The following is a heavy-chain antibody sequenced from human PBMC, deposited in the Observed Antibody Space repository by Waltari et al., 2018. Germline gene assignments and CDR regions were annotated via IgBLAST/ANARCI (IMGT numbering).Heavy chain of an antibody. D-gene: IGHD3-9*01. V-gene: IGHV1-69*08. CDR3: ARDQSRDYHILTGWNWFDP. CDR1: GGTFSSYA. J-gene: IGHJ5*02. CDR2: IIPIFGTA. Sequence: QVQLVQSGAEVKKPGSSVKVSCKASGGTFSSYAISWVRQAPGQGLEWMGRIIPIFGTANYAQKFQGRVTITADKSTSTAYMELSSLRSEDTAVYYCARDQSRDYHILTGWNWFDPWGQGTLVTVSS.